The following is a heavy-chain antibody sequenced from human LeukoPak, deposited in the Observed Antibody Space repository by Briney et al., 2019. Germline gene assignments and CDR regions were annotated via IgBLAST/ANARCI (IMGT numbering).Heavy chain of an antibody. Sequence: PGVSLRLSCAASGFTFRNYWMSWVRQPPGKGLEWVANINQDGSEEYYVDSVEGRFSISRDNAKNSMVLHINTVGVDDTAVYYCGRAATTGTVDYWGQGTLVTVSS. J-gene: IGHJ4*02. CDR1: GFTFRNYW. D-gene: IGHD1-1*01. CDR2: INQDGSEE. V-gene: IGHV3-7*01. CDR3: GRAATTGTVDY.